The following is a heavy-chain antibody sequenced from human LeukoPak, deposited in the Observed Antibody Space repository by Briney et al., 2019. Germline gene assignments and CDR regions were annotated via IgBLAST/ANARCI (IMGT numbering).Heavy chain of an antibody. J-gene: IGHJ4*02. V-gene: IGHV3-20*04. CDR3: ARDEPGMTADFLHAK. CDR2: INWNGGST. D-gene: IGHD6-13*01. CDR1: GFTFDDYG. Sequence: GGSLRLSCAASGFTFDDYGMSWVRQAPGKGLEWVSGINWNGGSTGYADSVKGRFTISRDNAKNSLYLQMNSLRAEDTAVYYCARDEPGMTADFLHAKWGQGTLVTVSS.